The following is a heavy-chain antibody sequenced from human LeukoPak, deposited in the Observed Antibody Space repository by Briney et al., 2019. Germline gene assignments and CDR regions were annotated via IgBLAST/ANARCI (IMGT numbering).Heavy chain of an antibody. V-gene: IGHV3-30-3*01. J-gene: IGHJ4*02. Sequence: GGSLRLSCAASGFTFSSYAMHWVRQAPGKGLEWVAVISYDGSNKYYADSVKGRFTISRDNSKNTLYLQMNSLRAEDTAVYYCASAYYDSSGYKYWGQGTLVTVSS. CDR1: GFTFSSYA. D-gene: IGHD3-22*01. CDR2: ISYDGSNK. CDR3: ASAYYDSSGYKY.